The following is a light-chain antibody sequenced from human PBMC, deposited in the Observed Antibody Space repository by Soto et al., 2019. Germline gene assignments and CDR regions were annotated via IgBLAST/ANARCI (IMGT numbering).Light chain of an antibody. J-gene: IGKJ2*01. V-gene: IGKV1-5*03. Sequence: DIQMTQSPSTLSASVGDRVTITCRASQSISSWLAWYQQKPGAAPKLLIYGASTLESGVPSRFSGSRSGTEFTLTVSSLQPDDFATYYCQQYNDSFPYTFGQGTKLEI. CDR3: QQYNDSFPYT. CDR1: QSISSW. CDR2: GAS.